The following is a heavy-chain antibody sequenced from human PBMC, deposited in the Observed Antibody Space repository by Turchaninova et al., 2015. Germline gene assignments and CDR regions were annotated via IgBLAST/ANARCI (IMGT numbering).Heavy chain of an antibody. V-gene: IGHV3-48*02. D-gene: IGHD3-10*01. CDR2: ISSGSSTI. CDR1: GFTFSSYN. CDR3: ARVRGNYFMDY. J-gene: IGHJ4*02. Sequence: VESGGDLVQPGGSLRLSCAASGFTFSSYNIHWVRQAPGKGLEWVSFISSGSSTIIYADSVKGRFTVSRDNAKNSLYLQMNSLRDDDTAVYYCARVRGNYFMDYWGQGTLVTVSS.